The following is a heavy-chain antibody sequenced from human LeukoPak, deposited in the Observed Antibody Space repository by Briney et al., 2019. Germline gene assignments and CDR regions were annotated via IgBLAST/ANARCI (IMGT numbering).Heavy chain of an antibody. CDR2: IKSKTDGGTT. CDR3: TTGPTYYDFWSGYYKDGFNWFDP. Sequence: PGRSLRLSCAASGFTFSSYAMHWVRQAPGKGLECVGRIKSKTDGGTTDYAAPVKGRFTISRDDSKNTLYLQMNSLKTEDTAVYYCTTGPTYYDFWSGYYKDGFNWFDPWGQGTLVTVSS. CDR1: GFTFSSYA. J-gene: IGHJ5*02. V-gene: IGHV3-15*01. D-gene: IGHD3-3*01.